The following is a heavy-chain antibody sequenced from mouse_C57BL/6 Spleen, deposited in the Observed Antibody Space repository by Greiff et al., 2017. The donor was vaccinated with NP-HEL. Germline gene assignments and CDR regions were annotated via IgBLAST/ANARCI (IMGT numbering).Heavy chain of an antibody. V-gene: IGHV5-4*01. CDR3: ARERGAWDY. CDR1: GFTFSSYA. J-gene: IGHJ2*01. Sequence: DVHLVESGGGLVKPGGSLKLSCAASGFTFSSYAMSWVRQTPEKRLEWVATISDGGSYTYYPDNVKGRFTISRDNAKNNLYLQMSHLKSEDTAMYYCARERGAWDYWGQGTTLTVSS. CDR2: ISDGGSYT.